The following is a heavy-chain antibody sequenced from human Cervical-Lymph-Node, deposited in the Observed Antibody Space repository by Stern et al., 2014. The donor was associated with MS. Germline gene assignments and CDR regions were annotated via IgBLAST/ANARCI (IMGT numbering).Heavy chain of an antibody. CDR3: ASLGRTIFGVVALDY. J-gene: IGHJ4*02. Sequence: EVQLVESGGGLVQPGGSLRLSCAASGFTFSSYSMNWVRQAPGKGLEWVSYISSSSSTIYYADSVKGRFTISRDNAKNSLYLQMNSLRDEDTAVYYCASLGRTIFGVVALDYWGQGTLVTVSS. V-gene: IGHV3-48*02. D-gene: IGHD3-3*01. CDR1: GFTFSSYS. CDR2: ISSSSSTI.